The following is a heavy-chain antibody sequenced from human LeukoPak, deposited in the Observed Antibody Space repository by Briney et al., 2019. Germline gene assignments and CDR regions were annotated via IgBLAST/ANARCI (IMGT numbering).Heavy chain of an antibody. V-gene: IGHV4-31*03. CDR2: IYYSGST. J-gene: IGHJ4*02. CDR3: ARMVAGIIKSFDY. Sequence: SETLSLTCTVSGGSISSGGYYWSWIRQHPGKGLEWIGYIYYSGSTYYNPSLKSRVTISVDTPKNQFSLKLSSVTAADTAVYYCARMVAGIIKSFDYWGQGTLVTVSS. CDR1: GGSISSGGYY. D-gene: IGHD6-19*01.